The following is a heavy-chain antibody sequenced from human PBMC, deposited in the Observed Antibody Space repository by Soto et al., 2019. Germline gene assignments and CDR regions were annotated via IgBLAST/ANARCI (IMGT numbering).Heavy chain of an antibody. CDR2: IISNDDK. V-gene: IGHV2-26*01. Sequence: SGPTLVNPTETLTLTCSVSGFSLTDTRMGVSWIRQAPGTALEWLAHIISNDDKSYSTSLKSRLTISKDTSKSQVVLRMTNMDPVDTGRYYCARALFYSDSDGYYFEFDYWGPGTLVTVSS. D-gene: IGHD3-22*01. J-gene: IGHJ4*02. CDR3: ARALFYSDSDGYYFEFDY. CDR1: GFSLTDTRMG.